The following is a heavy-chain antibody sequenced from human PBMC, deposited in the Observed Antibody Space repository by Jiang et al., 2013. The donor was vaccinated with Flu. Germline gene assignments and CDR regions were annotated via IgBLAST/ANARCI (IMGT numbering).Heavy chain of an antibody. Sequence: KGLEWIGTIYYSGSTYYNPSLKSRVTISVDTSKNQFSLKLSSVTAADTAVYYCARQGAAAASDFWGQGTLVTVSS. V-gene: IGHV4-39*01. J-gene: IGHJ4*02. D-gene: IGHD6-13*01. CDR3: ARQGAAAASDF. CDR2: IYYSGST.